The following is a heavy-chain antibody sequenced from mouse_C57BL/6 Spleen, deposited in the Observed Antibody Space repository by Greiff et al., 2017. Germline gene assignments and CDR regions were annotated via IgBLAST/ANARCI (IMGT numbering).Heavy chain of an antibody. V-gene: IGHV1-19*01. CDR3: ARNWDGFDY. D-gene: IGHD4-1*01. Sequence: VQLKESGPVLVKPGASVKMSCKASGYTFTDYYMNWVKQSHGKSLEWIGVINPYNGGTSYNQKFKGKATLTVDKSSSTAYMELNSLTSEDSAVYYCARNWDGFDYWGQGTTLTVSS. CDR2: INPYNGGT. CDR1: GYTFTDYY. J-gene: IGHJ2*01.